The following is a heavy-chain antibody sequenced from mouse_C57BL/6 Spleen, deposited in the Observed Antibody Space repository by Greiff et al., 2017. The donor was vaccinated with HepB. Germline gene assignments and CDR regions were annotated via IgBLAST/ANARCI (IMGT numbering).Heavy chain of an antibody. CDR1: GYTFTDYY. V-gene: IGHV1-76*01. CDR2: IYPGSGNT. J-gene: IGHJ4*01. Sequence: VQLQQSGAELVRPGASVKLSCKASGYTFTDYYINWVKQRPGQGLEWIARIYPGSGNTYYNEKFKGKATLTAEKSSSTAYMQLSSLTSEDSAVYFCARSGYYGREAAMDYWGQGTSVTVSS. CDR3: ARSGYYGREAAMDY. D-gene: IGHD1-1*01.